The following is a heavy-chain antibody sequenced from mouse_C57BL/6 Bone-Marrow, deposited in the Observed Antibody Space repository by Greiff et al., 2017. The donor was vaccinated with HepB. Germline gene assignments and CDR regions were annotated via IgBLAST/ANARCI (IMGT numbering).Heavy chain of an antibody. Sequence: QVQLQQSGAELARPGASVKLSCKASGYTFTSYGISWVKQRTGQGLEWIGQIYPRSGNTYYNEKFKGKATLTADKSSSTAYMELRSLTSEDSAVYFCARKRLRQYFDYWGQGTTLTVSS. D-gene: IGHD2-4*01. CDR2: IYPRSGNT. V-gene: IGHV1-81*01. CDR3: ARKRLRQYFDY. J-gene: IGHJ2*01. CDR1: GYTFTSYG.